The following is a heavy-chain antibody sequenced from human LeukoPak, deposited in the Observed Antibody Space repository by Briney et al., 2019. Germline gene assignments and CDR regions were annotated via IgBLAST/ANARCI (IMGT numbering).Heavy chain of an antibody. V-gene: IGHV1-69*05. CDR1: GGTFSSYA. D-gene: IGHD2-2*03. Sequence: ASVKVSCKASGGTFSSYAISWVRQAPGQGLEWMGGIIPIFGTANYTQKFQGRVTITTDESTSTAYMELSSLSSEDTAVYYCARGSPIGYCSSTSCYRYYYMDVWGKGTTVTVSS. CDR3: ARGSPIGYCSSTSCYRYYYMDV. CDR2: IIPIFGTA. J-gene: IGHJ6*03.